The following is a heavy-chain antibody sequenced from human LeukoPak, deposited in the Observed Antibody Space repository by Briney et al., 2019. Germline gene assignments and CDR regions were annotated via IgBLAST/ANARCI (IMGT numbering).Heavy chain of an antibody. V-gene: IGHV4-59*01. CDR3: ASGIVNYDILTGLLY. CDR1: GGSISSYY. Sequence: RASETLSLTCTVSGGSISSYYWSWIRQPPGKGLEWIGYIYYSGSTNYNPSLKSRVTISVDTSKNQFSLKLSSVTAADTAVYYCASGIVNYDILTGLLYWGQGTLVTVSS. CDR2: IYYSGST. J-gene: IGHJ4*02. D-gene: IGHD3-9*01.